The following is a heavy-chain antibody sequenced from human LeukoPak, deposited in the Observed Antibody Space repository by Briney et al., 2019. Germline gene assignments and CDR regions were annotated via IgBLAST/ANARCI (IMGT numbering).Heavy chain of an antibody. V-gene: IGHV3-30-3*01. D-gene: IGHD3-22*01. J-gene: IGHJ4*02. CDR3: ARGDVDYYDSSGYLALIDY. CDR2: ISYDGSNK. Sequence: GGSLRLSCAASGFTFSNYAMHWVRQASGKGLEWVAVISYDGSNKYYADSVKGRFTISRDNSKNTLYLQMNSLRAEDTAVYYCARGDVDYYDSSGYLALIDYWGQGTLVTVSS. CDR1: GFTFSNYA.